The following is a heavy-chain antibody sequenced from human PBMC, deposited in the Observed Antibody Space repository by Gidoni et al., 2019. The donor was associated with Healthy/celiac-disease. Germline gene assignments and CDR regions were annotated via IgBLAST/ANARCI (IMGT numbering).Heavy chain of an antibody. Sequence: SCSSSYYWGWVRQPPGKGLEWIGSIYYSGSTYYNPSLKSRVTISVDTSKNQFSLKLGAVTAADTAVYYCARPSRAAAGPFDYLGQGTLVTVSS. CDR2: IYYSGST. J-gene: IGHJ4*02. CDR1: SCSSSYY. D-gene: IGHD6-13*01. V-gene: IGHV4-39*01. CDR3: ARPSRAAAGPFDY.